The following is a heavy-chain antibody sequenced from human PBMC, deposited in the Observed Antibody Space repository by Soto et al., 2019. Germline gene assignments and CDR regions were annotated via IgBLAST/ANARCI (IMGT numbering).Heavy chain of an antibody. Sequence: GGSLRLSCAASGFTFSNYWIHWVRQAPGKGLVWVSRIKGDEITANYADSVKGRFTISRDNAKNTVFLQMHSLRAEDTALYYCARGLYGAYGQDFWGQGILVTVSS. D-gene: IGHD4-17*01. CDR1: GFTFSNYW. V-gene: IGHV3-74*01. CDR3: ARGLYGAYGQDF. CDR2: IKGDEITA. J-gene: IGHJ4*02.